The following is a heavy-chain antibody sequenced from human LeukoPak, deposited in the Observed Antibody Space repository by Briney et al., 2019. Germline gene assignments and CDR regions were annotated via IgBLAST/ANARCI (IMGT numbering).Heavy chain of an antibody. CDR1: GGSISSSNW. CDR3: ARHVQGLKPFDY. CDR2: IYHSGST. Sequence: PSGTLSLTCAVSGGSISSSNWWSWVRQPPGKGLEWIGEIYHSGSTNYNPSLKSRVTISVDTSKNQFSLKLSSVTAADTAVYYCARHVQGLKPFDYWGQGTLVTVSS. V-gene: IGHV4-4*02. D-gene: IGHD3-10*02. J-gene: IGHJ4*02.